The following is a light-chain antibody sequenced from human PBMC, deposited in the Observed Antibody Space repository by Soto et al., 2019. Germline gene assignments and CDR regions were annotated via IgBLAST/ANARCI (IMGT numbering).Light chain of an antibody. CDR3: QQYCSSPWT. CDR2: WAS. J-gene: IGKJ1*01. Sequence: DIVMTQSPDSLAVSLGERATINCKSSQRVLYSSSNKNYLAWYQQKPGQPPKLLIYWASTRESGVPDRFSGRGSWTDFTLTISSLQAEDVAVYYCQQYCSSPWTFGQGTKVEIK. CDR1: QRVLYSSSNKNY. V-gene: IGKV4-1*01.